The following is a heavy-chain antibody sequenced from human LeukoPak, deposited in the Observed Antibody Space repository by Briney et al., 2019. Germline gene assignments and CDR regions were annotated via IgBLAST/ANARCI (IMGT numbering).Heavy chain of an antibody. CDR1: GGSMSGYY. CDR3: ARNRVPGGS. CDR2: IYNSGKT. V-gene: IGHV4-59*01. J-gene: IGHJ5*02. Sequence: PSETLSLTCTVFGGSMSGYYWSWIRQPPGKGLEWIGCIYNSGKTNYNPSLKSRVTISIDTAKNQFSLRLSSVTAADTVLYYCARNRVPGGSWGQGTLVTVSS. D-gene: IGHD2-2*01.